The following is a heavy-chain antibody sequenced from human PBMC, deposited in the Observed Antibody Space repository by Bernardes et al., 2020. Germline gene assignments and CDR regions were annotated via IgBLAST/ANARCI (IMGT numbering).Heavy chain of an antibody. J-gene: IGHJ3*02. CDR3: ARNRIGATSYDVFDI. Sequence: SETLSLTCTVSDGSITTNNYYWGWIRQPPGKGLEWIGSIDYTGSTYYNPTHKSRVTIAVDTPKSQFSLKLNSVTAADTAVYYCARNRIGATSYDVFDIWGQGTMVTVSS. V-gene: IGHV4-39*01. CDR2: IDYTGST. CDR1: DGSITTNNYY. D-gene: IGHD3-10*01.